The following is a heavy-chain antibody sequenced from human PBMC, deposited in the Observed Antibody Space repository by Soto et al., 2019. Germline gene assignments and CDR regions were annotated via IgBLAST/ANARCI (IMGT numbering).Heavy chain of an antibody. CDR1: GLTLTDAW. J-gene: IGHJ4*02. V-gene: IGHV3-15*07. CDR2: LKSKTNGGTA. D-gene: IGHD6-19*01. CDR3: AYDRDSRAVHLDS. Sequence: EVQLVESGGGLVKPGESLRLSCTASGLTLTDAWMKWVRQAPGKGLEWVGRLKSKTNGGTADYAAPVRGRFTILRDDSKNMLYLQMHSLKTDYTAVYYCAYDRDSRAVHLDSGGQGTLVTVSS.